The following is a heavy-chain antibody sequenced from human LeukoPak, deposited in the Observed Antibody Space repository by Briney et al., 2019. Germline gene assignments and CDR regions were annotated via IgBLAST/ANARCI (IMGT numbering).Heavy chain of an antibody. D-gene: IGHD3-16*01. Sequence: GGSLRLSCAASGFTVSSNYMSWVRQAPGKGLEWVSVIYSGGSTYYADSVKGRFTIPRDNSKNTLYLQMNSLRAEDTAVYYCARVALGYFDYWGQGTLVTVSS. CDR3: ARVALGYFDY. J-gene: IGHJ4*02. CDR2: IYSGGST. CDR1: GFTVSSNY. V-gene: IGHV3-66*01.